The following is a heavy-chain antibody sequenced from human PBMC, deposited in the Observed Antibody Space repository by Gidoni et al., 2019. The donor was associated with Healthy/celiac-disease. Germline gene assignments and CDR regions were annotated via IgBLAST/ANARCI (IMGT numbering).Heavy chain of an antibody. CDR1: VGSISSGGYY. D-gene: IGHD3-10*01. CDR2: IYYSGST. CDR3: ARGRVHFDY. V-gene: IGHV4-31*03. Sequence: QVQLQESGPGLVKPSQTLSLTCTFSVGSISSGGYYWSWIRQPPGKVLEWIGYIYYSGSTSYNPSLKSRVTKSLDTSKNQFCRKLSSVTAADTSVYYCARGRVHFDYWGQGTLVTVSS. J-gene: IGHJ4*02.